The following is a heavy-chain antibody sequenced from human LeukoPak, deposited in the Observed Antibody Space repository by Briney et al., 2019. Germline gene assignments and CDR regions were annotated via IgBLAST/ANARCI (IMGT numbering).Heavy chain of an antibody. CDR3: ARAPIYGSVHWGMDY. CDR1: GGSISSSSYY. V-gene: IGHV4-39*07. J-gene: IGHJ4*02. D-gene: IGHD3-10*01. CDR2: IYYSGST. Sequence: PSETLSLTCTVSGGSISSSSYYWGWIRQPPGKGLEWIGSIYYSGSTYYNPPLKSRVTISVDTSKNQFSLKLSSVTAADTAVYYCARAPIYGSVHWGMDYWGQGTLVTVSS.